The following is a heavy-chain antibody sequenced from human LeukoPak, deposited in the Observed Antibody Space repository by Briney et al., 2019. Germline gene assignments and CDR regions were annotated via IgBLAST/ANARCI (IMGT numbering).Heavy chain of an antibody. J-gene: IGHJ4*02. CDR1: GGSISSYY. D-gene: IGHD3-22*01. V-gene: IGHV4-59*01. CDR2: IYYSGSA. CDR3: ARETRKTYYYDSSGYTFDY. Sequence: PSETLSLTCTVSGGSISSYYWSWIRQPPGKGLEWIGYIYYSGSANYNPSLKSRATISVDTSNNQFSLKLSSVTAAGTAVYYCARETRKTYYYDSSGYTFDYWGQGTLVTVSS.